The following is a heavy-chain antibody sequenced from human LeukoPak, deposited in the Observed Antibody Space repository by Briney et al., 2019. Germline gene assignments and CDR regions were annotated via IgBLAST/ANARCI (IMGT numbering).Heavy chain of an antibody. V-gene: IGHV3-53*01. Sequence: GGSLRLSCAASGFTVSSNYMSWIRQAPGKGLEWVSVIYSGGSTYYADSVKGRFTISRDNSKNTLYLQMNSLRAEDTAVYYCARAYTYYYDTWGQGTLVTVSS. D-gene: IGHD3-22*01. J-gene: IGHJ5*02. CDR3: ARAYTYYYDT. CDR2: IYSGGST. CDR1: GFTVSSNY.